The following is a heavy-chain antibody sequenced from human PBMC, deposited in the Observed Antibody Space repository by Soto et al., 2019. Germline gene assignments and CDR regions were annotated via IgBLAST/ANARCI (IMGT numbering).Heavy chain of an antibody. V-gene: IGHV3-49*03. J-gene: IGHJ6*02. CDR3: TSTIFGVVIPGAYYYGMDV. CDR2: IRSKVYGGTT. D-gene: IGHD3-3*01. CDR1: GFTFGDYA. Sequence: GGSLRLSCTASGFTFGDYAMSWFRQAPGKGLEWVGFIRSKVYGGTTEYAASVKGRFTISRDDSKSIAYLQMNSLKTEDTAVYYCTSTIFGVVIPGAYYYGMDVWGQGTTVTDSS.